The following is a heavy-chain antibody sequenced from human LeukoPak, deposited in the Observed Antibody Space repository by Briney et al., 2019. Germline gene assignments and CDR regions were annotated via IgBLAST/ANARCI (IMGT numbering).Heavy chain of an antibody. V-gene: IGHV3-30*04. D-gene: IGHD6-13*01. Sequence: GGSLGLFCAASGVTFSSYAMHWVRRAPGTGLEWVAVRSYDGSEKYDADSVKGRFTISRDNSKNTLYLQMNSLTAEDTAVYYCARGVAAGNRGSWFDPWGQGTLVTVSS. CDR1: GVTFSSYA. CDR3: ARGVAAGNRGSWFDP. J-gene: IGHJ5*02. CDR2: RSYDGSEK.